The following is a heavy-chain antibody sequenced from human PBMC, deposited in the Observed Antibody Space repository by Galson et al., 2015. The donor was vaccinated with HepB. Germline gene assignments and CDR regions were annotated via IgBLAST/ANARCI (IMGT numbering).Heavy chain of an antibody. Sequence: SLRLSCATSGFIFNNYGMSWVRQAPGKGLEWVSGISGSGSMTYDAESVKGRLTISRDNSKNTLYLQMNGLRAEDTAVYYCAKGGPGPGMVTRYNLDVWGKGTTVTVSS. V-gene: IGHV3-23*01. J-gene: IGHJ6*04. CDR3: AKGGPGPGMVTRYNLDV. CDR2: ISGSGSMT. D-gene: IGHD5-18*01. CDR1: GFIFNNYG.